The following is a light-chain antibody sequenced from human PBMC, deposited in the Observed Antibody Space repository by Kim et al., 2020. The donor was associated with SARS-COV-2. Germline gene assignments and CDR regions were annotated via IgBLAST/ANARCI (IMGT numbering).Light chain of an antibody. CDR3: NSYTSSTTFV. V-gene: IGLV2-14*03. Sequence: GQSITISCTGTSSDVGGHNYVSWYQQHPGKAPKLIIYNVNNRPSGVSNRFSGSKSGNTASLTISGLQAEDEADYYCNSYTSSTTFVFGTGTMVTVL. J-gene: IGLJ1*01. CDR1: SSDVGGHNY. CDR2: NVN.